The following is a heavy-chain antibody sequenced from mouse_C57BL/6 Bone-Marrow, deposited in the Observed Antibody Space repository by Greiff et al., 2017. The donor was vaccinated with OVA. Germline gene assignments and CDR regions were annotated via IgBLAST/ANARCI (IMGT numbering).Heavy chain of an antibody. D-gene: IGHD3-2*02. CDR3: AREGQLRLRYAMDY. J-gene: IGHJ4*01. V-gene: IGHV1-39*01. CDR1: GYSFTDYN. CDR2: INPNYGTT. Sequence: EVKLMESGPELVKPGASVKISCKASGYSFTDYNMNWVKQSNGKSLEWIGVINPNYGTTSYNQKFKGKATLTVDQSSSTAYMQLNSLTSEDSAVYYCAREGQLRLRYAMDYWGQGTSVTVSS.